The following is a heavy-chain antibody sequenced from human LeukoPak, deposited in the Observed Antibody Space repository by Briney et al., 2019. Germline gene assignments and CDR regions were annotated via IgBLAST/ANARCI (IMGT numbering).Heavy chain of an antibody. CDR2: IKDDGSEK. V-gene: IGHV3-7*02. Sequence: PGGSLRLSCAGSGFTFSSHWMNWVRQAPGKGLEWVASIKDDGSEKHFLDSVNGRFAISRDNAKNSLSLQMSSLRAEDTAVYYCARRGITISGVLVYHYSGLDVWGQGTTVTVSS. CDR3: ARRGITISGVLVYHYSGLDV. CDR1: GFTFSSHW. D-gene: IGHD3-3*01. J-gene: IGHJ6*02.